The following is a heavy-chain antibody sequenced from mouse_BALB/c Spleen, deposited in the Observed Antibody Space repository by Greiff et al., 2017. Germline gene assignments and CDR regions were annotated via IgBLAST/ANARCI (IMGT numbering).Heavy chain of an antibody. CDR1: GFTFSSYA. Sequence: EVKLMESGGGLVKPGGSLKLSCAASGFTFSSYAMSWVRQTPEKRLEWVASISSGGSTYYPDSVKGRFTISRDNARNILYLQMSSLRSEDTAMYYCARSAYYGYGYWGQGTTLTVSS. CDR3: ARSAYYGYGY. V-gene: IGHV5-6-5*01. D-gene: IGHD1-2*01. CDR2: ISSGGST. J-gene: IGHJ2*01.